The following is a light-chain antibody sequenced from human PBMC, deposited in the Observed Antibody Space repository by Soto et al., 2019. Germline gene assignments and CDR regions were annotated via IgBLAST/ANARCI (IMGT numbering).Light chain of an antibody. CDR1: QSISSW. V-gene: IGKV1-5*03. Sequence: DIQMTQSPSTLSASVGDRVTITCRASQSISSWLAWYQQKPGKAPKLLIYKASSLESGVPSRFSGSGSGTEFTLIISGLQPDDSATYYCQQYASYWTFGQGTKVDIK. J-gene: IGKJ1*01. CDR2: KAS. CDR3: QQYASYWT.